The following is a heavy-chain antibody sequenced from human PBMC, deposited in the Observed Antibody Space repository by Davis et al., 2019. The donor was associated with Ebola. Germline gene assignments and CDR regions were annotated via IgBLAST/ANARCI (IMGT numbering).Heavy chain of an antibody. D-gene: IGHD4-11*01. Sequence: AASVKVSCKASGGTFSSYAISWVRQAPGQGLEWMGGIIPIFGTANYAQKFQGRVTITADESTSTAYMELSSLRSEDTAVYYCARHSRGIGNYARPYYFDYWGQGTLVTVSS. CDR2: IIPIFGTA. V-gene: IGHV1-69*13. CDR1: GGTFSSYA. CDR3: ARHSRGIGNYARPYYFDY. J-gene: IGHJ4*02.